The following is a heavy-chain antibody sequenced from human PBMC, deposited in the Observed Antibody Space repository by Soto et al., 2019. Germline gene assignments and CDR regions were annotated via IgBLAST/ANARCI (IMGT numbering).Heavy chain of an antibody. CDR1: GYTFTGYY. V-gene: IGHV1-2*02. CDR3: ARDCGGDCYSYYFDY. J-gene: IGHJ4*02. Sequence: ASVKVSCKASGYTFTGYYMHWVRQAPGQGLEWMGWTNPNSGGTNYAQKFQGRVTMTRDTSISTAYMELSRLRSDDTAVYYCARDCGGDCYSYYFDYWGQGTLVTVSS. CDR2: TNPNSGGT. D-gene: IGHD2-21*02.